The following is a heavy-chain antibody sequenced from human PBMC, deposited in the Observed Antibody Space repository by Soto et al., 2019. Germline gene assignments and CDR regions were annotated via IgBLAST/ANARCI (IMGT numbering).Heavy chain of an antibody. Sequence: SETLSLTCTVSGGSVSSGSYYWSWIRQPPGKGLEWIGYIYYSGSTNYNPSLKSRVTISVDTSKNQFSLKLSSVTAADTAVYYCARDGYNRYYFDYWGQGTLVIVSS. V-gene: IGHV4-61*01. CDR2: IYYSGST. D-gene: IGHD5-12*01. J-gene: IGHJ4*02. CDR3: ARDGYNRYYFDY. CDR1: GGSVSSGSYY.